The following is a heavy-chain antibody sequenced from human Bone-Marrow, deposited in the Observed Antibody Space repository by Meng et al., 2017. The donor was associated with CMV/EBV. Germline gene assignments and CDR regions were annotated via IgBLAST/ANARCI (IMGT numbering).Heavy chain of an antibody. CDR3: AGVGISNDAFDI. CDR2: INHSGST. Sequence: SETLSLTCAVYGGSFSGYYWSWIRQPPGKGLEWIGEINHSGSTNYNPSLKSRVTISVDTSKNQFSLKLSSVTAADTAVYYCAGVGISNDAFDIWGQGTMVTFAS. J-gene: IGHJ3*02. D-gene: IGHD1-26*01. CDR1: GGSFSGYY. V-gene: IGHV4-34*01.